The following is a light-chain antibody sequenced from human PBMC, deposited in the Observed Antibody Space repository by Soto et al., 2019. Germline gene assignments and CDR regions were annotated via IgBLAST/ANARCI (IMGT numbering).Light chain of an antibody. Sequence: IVVTQWSXSLAVSXXXXAXXXXXAXXXGLYSSNNKNYLAWYQQKPGQPPKLLIYWASTRESGVPDRFSGSGSGTDFTLTISSLQAEDVAVYYCQQYYSTPLTFGGGTKVDVK. V-gene: IGKV4-1*01. J-gene: IGKJ4*01. CDR3: QQYYSTPLT. CDR1: XXGLYSSNNKNY. CDR2: WAS.